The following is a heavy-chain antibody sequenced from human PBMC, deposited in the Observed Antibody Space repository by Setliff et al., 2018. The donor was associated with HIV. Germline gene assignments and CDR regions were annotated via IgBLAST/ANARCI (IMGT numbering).Heavy chain of an antibody. V-gene: IGHV4-39*01. CDR3: ARHQILWGYYYYLDV. CDR1: GGSISSGGYY. D-gene: IGHD3-16*01. J-gene: IGHJ6*03. CDR2: LSYGGST. Sequence: SETLSLTCTVSGGSISSGGYYWGWIRQPPGKGLEWIGSLSYGGSTYYNPSLKSRVNLAMDSSKRQFSLSLNSVTVADTAVYYCARHQILWGYYYYLDVWGSGSTVTVSS.